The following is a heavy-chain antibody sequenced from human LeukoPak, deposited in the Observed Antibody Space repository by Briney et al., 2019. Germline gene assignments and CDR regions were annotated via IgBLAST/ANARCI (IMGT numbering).Heavy chain of an antibody. J-gene: IGHJ4*02. CDR3: ARGGSGSPDY. V-gene: IGHV4-34*01. CDR1: GGSFSGYY. CDR2: INHSGST. Sequence: SETLSLTCAVYGGSFSGYYWSWIRQPPGKGLEWIGEINHSGSTNYNPSLKSRVTISVDTSKNQFSLKLSSVTAADTAAYYCARGGSGSPDYWGQGTLVTVSS. D-gene: IGHD3-10*01.